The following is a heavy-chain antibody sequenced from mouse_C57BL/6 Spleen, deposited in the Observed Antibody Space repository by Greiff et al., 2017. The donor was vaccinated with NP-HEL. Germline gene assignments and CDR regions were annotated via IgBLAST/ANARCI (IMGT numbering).Heavy chain of an antibody. V-gene: IGHV14-2*01. CDR2: IDPEDGET. CDR1: GFNIKDYY. CDR3: VRDYHYGTAWFAY. Sequence: VQLQQSGAELVKPGASVKLSCTASGFNIKDYYMHWVKQRTEQGLEWIGRIDPEDGETKYAPTFQGKATITADTSSNTAYLQLSSLTSEDTAVYYCVRDYHYGTAWFAYWGQGTLVTVSA. D-gene: IGHD2-1*01. J-gene: IGHJ3*01.